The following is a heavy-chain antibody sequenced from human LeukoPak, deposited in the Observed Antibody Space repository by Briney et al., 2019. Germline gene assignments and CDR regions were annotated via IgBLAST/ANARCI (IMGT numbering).Heavy chain of an antibody. CDR3: ATNTGTVFDY. CDR1: GGSISSYY. V-gene: IGHV4-59*03. CDR2: VYYTGST. J-gene: IGHJ4*02. D-gene: IGHD7-27*01. Sequence: SSETLSLTCTVSGGSISSYYWSWIRQPPGKGLEWIGYVYYTGSTEYNFSLRSRVTVSLDMSKHQFSLNLTSVTAADTAVYYCATNTGTVFDYWGQGALVTVSS.